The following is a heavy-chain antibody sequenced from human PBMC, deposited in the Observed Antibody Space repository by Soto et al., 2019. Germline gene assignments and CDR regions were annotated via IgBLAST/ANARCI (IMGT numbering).Heavy chain of an antibody. CDR3: ARVGRGITMVRGVHLLRFDP. CDR1: GASISSSSFY. J-gene: IGHJ5*02. V-gene: IGHV4-39*07. Sequence: SETLSLTCAVSGASISSSSFYWGWIRQPPGKGLEWIGEIYHSGSTNYNPSLKSRVTMSVDKSKNQFSLKLSSVTAADTAVYYCARVGRGITMVRGVHLLRFDPWGQGTLVTVSS. D-gene: IGHD3-10*01. CDR2: IYHSGST.